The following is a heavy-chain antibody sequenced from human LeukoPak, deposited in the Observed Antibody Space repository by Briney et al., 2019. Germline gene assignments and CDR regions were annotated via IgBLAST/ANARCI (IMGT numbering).Heavy chain of an antibody. CDR2: IYYSGST. J-gene: IGHJ6*02. D-gene: IGHD5-18*01. CDR1: GGSMSSGGYY. Sequence: SETLSLTCTVSGGSMSSGGYYWSWIRQHPGKGLEWIGYIYYSGSTYYNPSLKSRVTISVDTSKNQFSLKLSSVTAADTAVYYCARDGDSRYYYGMDVWGQGTTVTVSS. CDR3: ARDGDSRYYYGMDV. V-gene: IGHV4-31*03.